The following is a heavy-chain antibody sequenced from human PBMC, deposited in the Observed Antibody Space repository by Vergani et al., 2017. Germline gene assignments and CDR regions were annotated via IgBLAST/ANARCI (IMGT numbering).Heavy chain of an antibody. CDR2: IWHDGSNE. CDR3: VKDNDYDADGPFDL. CDR1: GFIFSDYV. Sequence: QVQLVESGGGVVQPGGSLSLSCETSGFIFSDYVMHWVRQAPGKGLEWVAGIWHDGSNEKYVDSVQGRFTISRDNAKKAVFLQMNNLRHEDTALYFCVKDNDYDADGPFDLWGRGTLVTVSS. D-gene: IGHD3-16*01. J-gene: IGHJ2*01. V-gene: IGHV3-33*03.